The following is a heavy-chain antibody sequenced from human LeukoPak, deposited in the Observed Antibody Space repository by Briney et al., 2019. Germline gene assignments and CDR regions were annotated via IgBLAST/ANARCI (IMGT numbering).Heavy chain of an antibody. D-gene: IGHD3-16*01. V-gene: IGHV3-7*04. CDR3: ARWGGGFDY. Sequence: GGSLRLSCAASGFTFSRYWMSWVRQAPGKGLVWVSSIKKDGSAKYYGDSVEGRFTISRDNAKNSLYLQMNSLRAEDTAVYYCARWGGGFDYWGQGTLVTVSS. J-gene: IGHJ4*02. CDR1: GFTFSRYW. CDR2: IKKDGSAK.